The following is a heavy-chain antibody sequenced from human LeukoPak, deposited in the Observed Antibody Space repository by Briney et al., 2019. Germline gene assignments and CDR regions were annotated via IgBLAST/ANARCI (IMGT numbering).Heavy chain of an antibody. J-gene: IGHJ4*02. CDR3: ASGKETSMAQGY. V-gene: IGHV3-53*01. Sequence: PGGSLRLSCAVSGFTVSSNYMTWVRQAPGKGLEWASVIYSGGSIYYADSVKGRFTISRDISKNTVDLQLNSLRAEDTAVYYCASGKETSMAQGYWGQGTLVTVSS. CDR1: GFTVSSNY. CDR2: IYSGGSI. D-gene: IGHD5-18*01.